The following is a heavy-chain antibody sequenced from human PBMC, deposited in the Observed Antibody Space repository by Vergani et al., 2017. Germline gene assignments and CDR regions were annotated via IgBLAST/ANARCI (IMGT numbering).Heavy chain of an antibody. V-gene: IGHV3-21*01. CDR1: GFTFSSYS. Sequence: VQLVESGGGLVKPGGSLRLSCAASGFTFSSYSMNWVRQAPGKGLEWVSSISSSSSYIYYADSVKGRFTISRDNAKNSLYQQMNSLRAEDTAVYYCARVGSYRLTGYSDYWGQGTLVTVSS. D-gene: IGHD3-9*01. J-gene: IGHJ4*02. CDR3: ARVGSYRLTGYSDY. CDR2: ISSSSSYI.